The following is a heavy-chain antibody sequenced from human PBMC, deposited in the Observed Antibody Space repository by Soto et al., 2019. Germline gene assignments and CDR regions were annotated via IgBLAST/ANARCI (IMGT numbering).Heavy chain of an antibody. J-gene: IGHJ4*02. CDR1: GFTFSGPT. V-gene: IGHV3-73*02. Sequence: EVQLVDSGGGWVQPGGSLKLSCAASGFTFSGPTMHWVRRSSGKGLERVGRFASKANSYATAYVASVKGRCTISRDDSKNTAYLQMNSLKTEDTAVYYCTSHQAVVVRNYWGQGTLVTVS. CDR3: TSHQAVVVRNY. CDR2: FASKANSYAT. D-gene: IGHD2-15*01.